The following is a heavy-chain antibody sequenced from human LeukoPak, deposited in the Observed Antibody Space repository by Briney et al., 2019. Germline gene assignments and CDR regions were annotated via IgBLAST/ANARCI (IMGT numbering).Heavy chain of an antibody. V-gene: IGHV3-23*01. Sequence: GGSLRLSCAASGFTFSSYAMSWVRQAPGKGLEWVSVISGSGGNTYYADSVKGRFTISRDNSKNTLYLQMNSLRAEDTAVYYCAKSGGSGSYYPDYFDYWGQGTLVTVSS. J-gene: IGHJ4*02. CDR2: ISGSGGNT. CDR3: AKSGGSGSYYPDYFDY. CDR1: GFTFSSYA. D-gene: IGHD3-10*01.